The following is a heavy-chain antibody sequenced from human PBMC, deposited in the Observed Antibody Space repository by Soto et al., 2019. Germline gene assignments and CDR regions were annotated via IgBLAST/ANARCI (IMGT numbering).Heavy chain of an antibody. Sequence: PSEPLSLTCTVSGGSNIRDGYYWSWIRQHPGKGLEWIAYISYSGSSYSNPSLKSRVTISADTPKNQFSLRLTSVTAADTAVYFCARATPAGSADFWGQGTLVTVSS. CDR1: GGSNIRDGYY. D-gene: IGHD6-13*01. CDR2: ISYSGSS. J-gene: IGHJ4*02. V-gene: IGHV4-31*03. CDR3: ARATPAGSADF.